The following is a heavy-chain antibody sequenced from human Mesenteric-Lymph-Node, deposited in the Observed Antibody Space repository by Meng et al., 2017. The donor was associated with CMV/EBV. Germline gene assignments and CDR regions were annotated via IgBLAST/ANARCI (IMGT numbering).Heavy chain of an antibody. D-gene: IGHD6-19*01. V-gene: IGHV1-2*02. CDR1: GYTFTSYD. CDR3: ARDSGESSSSGLDV. Sequence: ASVKVSCKASGYTFTSYDINWVRQAPGQGLEWMGWINPNSGGTTYAQKFQGRVTMTGDTSISAAYMELSRLTSDDTAVYYCARDSGESSSSGLDVWGQGTTVTVSS. J-gene: IGHJ6*02. CDR2: INPNSGGT.